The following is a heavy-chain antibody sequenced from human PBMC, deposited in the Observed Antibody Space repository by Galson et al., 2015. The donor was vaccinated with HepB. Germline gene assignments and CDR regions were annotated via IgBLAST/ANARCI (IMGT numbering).Heavy chain of an antibody. CDR3: AKDSASPRITMIVVVITSLDP. V-gene: IGHV3-23*01. J-gene: IGHJ5*02. Sequence: SLRLSCAASGFTFSSYAMSWVRQAPGKGLEWVSAISGSGGSTYYADSVKGRFTISRDNSKNTLYLQMNSLRAEDTAVYYCAKDSASPRITMIVVVITSLDPWGQGTLVTVSS. CDR1: GFTFSSYA. D-gene: IGHD3-22*01. CDR2: ISGSGGST.